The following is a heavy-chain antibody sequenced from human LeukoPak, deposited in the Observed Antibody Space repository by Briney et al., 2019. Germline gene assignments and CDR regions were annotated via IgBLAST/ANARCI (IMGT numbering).Heavy chain of an antibody. CDR2: IYPGDSDT. D-gene: IGHD3-3*01. J-gene: IGHJ3*02. CDR3: ASNFNYDFWSGNTGNAFDI. Sequence: GESLEISCKGSGYSFTSYWIGWVRQMPGKGLEWMGIIYPGDSDTRYSPSFQGQVTISADKSISTAYLQWSSLKASDTAMYYCASNFNYDFWSGNTGNAFDIWGQGTMVTVSS. CDR1: GYSFTSYW. V-gene: IGHV5-51*01.